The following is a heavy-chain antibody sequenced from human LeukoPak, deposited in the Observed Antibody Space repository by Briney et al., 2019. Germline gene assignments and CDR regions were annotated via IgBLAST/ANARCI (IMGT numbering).Heavy chain of an antibody. Sequence: PSETLSLTCAVSGASISTYHWTWIRQSAGKGLEWIGRIFSSGSTDLNPSLKSRVALSLDTSQNQLSLRLTSMTAADTAIYYCAKKDGDFWGQGTLVTASS. V-gene: IGHV4-59*10. CDR3: AKKDGDF. CDR2: IFSSGST. J-gene: IGHJ4*02. CDR1: GASISTYH. D-gene: IGHD2-15*01.